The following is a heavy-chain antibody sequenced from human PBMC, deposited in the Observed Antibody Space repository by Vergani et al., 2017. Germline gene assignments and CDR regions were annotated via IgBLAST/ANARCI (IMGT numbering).Heavy chain of an antibody. V-gene: IGHV4-59*08. J-gene: IGHJ4*02. CDR2: IHYTGDT. Sequence: QVQLQESGPGLVKPSETLSLTCTVSGGSISSYFWSWIRQPPGKELEWIGYIHYTGDTNYKPSLKSRVTISVDTSKNQFSLKLSSVTAADTAVYDCARQVYNWGFDYWGQGTLVTVSS. D-gene: IGHD1-20*01. CDR3: ARQVYNWGFDY. CDR1: GGSISSYF.